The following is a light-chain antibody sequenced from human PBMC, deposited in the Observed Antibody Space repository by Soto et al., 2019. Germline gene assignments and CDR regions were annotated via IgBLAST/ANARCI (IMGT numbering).Light chain of an antibody. Sequence: QSALTQPASVSGSPGQSITISCTGTSSDVGTYIYVSWYQHHPGKAPKLMIYEVSNRPSGVSNRFSGSKSGNTASLTISGLQAEDEADYYCFSYTTSNTWVSGGGTKVTVL. J-gene: IGLJ3*02. CDR1: SSDVGTYIY. CDR3: FSYTTSNTWV. CDR2: EVS. V-gene: IGLV2-14*01.